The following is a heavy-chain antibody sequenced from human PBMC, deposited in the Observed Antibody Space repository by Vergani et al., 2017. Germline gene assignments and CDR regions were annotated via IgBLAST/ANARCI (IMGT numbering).Heavy chain of an antibody. CDR3: ARSGYCAHGVCYMTYYYYMDV. CDR2: IWYDGSKE. J-gene: IGHJ6*03. Sequence: QVQLEESGGGVVQPGTSLRLSCAGSGFTLSSHAMHWVRQAPGKGLEWVAFIWYDGSKEYYADSVKGRFTISRDNSKNTLYLQMNNLRAADTAVYYCARSGYCAHGVCYMTYYYYMDVWGKGTAVTVSS. V-gene: IGHV3-33*01. CDR1: GFTLSSHA. D-gene: IGHD2-8*01.